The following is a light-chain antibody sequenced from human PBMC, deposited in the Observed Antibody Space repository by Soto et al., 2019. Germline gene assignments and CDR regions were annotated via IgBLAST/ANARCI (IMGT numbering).Light chain of an antibody. CDR3: TSYTISSTYV. V-gene: IGLV2-14*01. CDR2: QVS. Sequence: QSVLTQPASVSGSPGQSITLSCTGTSSDVGTYNYVSWYQQHPGKAPKLMISQVSNRPSGVSNRFSGSKSGNTASLTISGLQAEDEADYYCTSYTISSTYVFGTGIKLTVL. J-gene: IGLJ1*01. CDR1: SSDVGTYNY.